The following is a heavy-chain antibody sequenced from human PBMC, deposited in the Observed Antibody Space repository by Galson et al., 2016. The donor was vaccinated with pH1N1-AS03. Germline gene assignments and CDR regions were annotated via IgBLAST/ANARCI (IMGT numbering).Heavy chain of an antibody. CDR3: ASRRWLQNEYYFDH. CDR2: IGGGTDSI. V-gene: IGHV3-48*04. D-gene: IGHD5-24*01. Sequence: SLRLSCAASRFTFNTYGMFWVRQAPGKGLEWISYIGGGTDSIYYGDSVKGRFIVSRDNIRKSVYLQMNTLRVEDTALYYCASRRWLQNEYYFDHWGHGVLVIVSA. CDR1: RFTFNTYG. J-gene: IGHJ4*01.